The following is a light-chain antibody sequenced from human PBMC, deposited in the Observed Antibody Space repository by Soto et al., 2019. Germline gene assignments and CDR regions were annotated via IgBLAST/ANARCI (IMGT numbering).Light chain of an antibody. Sequence: QSVLTQAPSASGAPGQSVTISCTGTSSDGGGYNSVSWDQVHPGKAPKLIIYQVNKRPSGVPDRFSGFKSGNTASLTVSGLQAEDEADYYCSSYAGSDDYDVFRAGTKVTVL. CDR2: QVN. V-gene: IGLV2-8*01. CDR3: SSYAGSDDYDV. CDR1: SSDGGGYNS. J-gene: IGLJ1*01.